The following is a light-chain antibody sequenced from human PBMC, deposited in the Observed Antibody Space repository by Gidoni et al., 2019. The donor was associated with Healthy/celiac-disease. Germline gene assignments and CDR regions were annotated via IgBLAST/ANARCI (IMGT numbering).Light chain of an antibody. J-gene: IGKJ1*01. CDR3: QKYTSAPRT. Sequence: DIKMTQSPSSLSASVGDRVTITCRASQGISNSLAWYQQQPGVPSRFSGSGSGTDFTLTIRSLQPLAVATYYCQKYTSAPRTFGQGTKVEIK. V-gene: IGKV1-27*01. CDR1: QGISNS.